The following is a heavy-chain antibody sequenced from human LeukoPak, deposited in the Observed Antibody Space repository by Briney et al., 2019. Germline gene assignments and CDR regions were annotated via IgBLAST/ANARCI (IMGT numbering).Heavy chain of an antibody. D-gene: IGHD5-18*01. CDR2: IYTSGST. CDR3: ARGRRRGYSYGYEYYFDY. CDR1: GGSISSGSYY. V-gene: IGHV4-61*02. Sequence: PSETLSLTCTVSGGSISSGSYYWSWIRQPAGKGLEWIGRIYTSGSTNHNPSLKSRVTISVDTSKNQFSLKLSSVTAADTAVYYCARGRRRGYSYGYEYYFDYWGQGTLVTVSS. J-gene: IGHJ4*02.